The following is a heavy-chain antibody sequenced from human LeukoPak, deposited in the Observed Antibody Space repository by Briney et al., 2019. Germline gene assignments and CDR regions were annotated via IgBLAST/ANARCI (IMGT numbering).Heavy chain of an antibody. CDR1: GFTVINNY. Sequence: GGSLRLSCAASGFTVINNYMSWVRPAPGKGLEWVSVIYSGGSTYYADSVKGRFTISRDNSKNTLYLQMNSLRAEDTAVYYCAKLGADHGPGGWGQGTLVTVSS. CDR3: AKLGADHGPGG. CDR2: IYSGGST. D-gene: IGHD4/OR15-4a*01. V-gene: IGHV3-66*04. J-gene: IGHJ4*02.